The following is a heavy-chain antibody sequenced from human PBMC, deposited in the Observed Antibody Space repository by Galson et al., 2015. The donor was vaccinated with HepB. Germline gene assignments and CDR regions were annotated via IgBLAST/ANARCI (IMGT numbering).Heavy chain of an antibody. J-gene: IGHJ6*03. V-gene: IGHV3-23*01. D-gene: IGHD2-2*01. Sequence: SLRLSCAASGFTFSPYDMTWVRQAPGRGLEWVSGVIGSGDKTYYADSVKGRFAISRDNSKNTLYLQMNSLRVEDTAVYYCASGGCGSTKCYYYSYMDVWGKGTTVTVSS. CDR1: GFTFSPYD. CDR2: VIGSGDKT. CDR3: ASGGCGSTKCYYYSYMDV.